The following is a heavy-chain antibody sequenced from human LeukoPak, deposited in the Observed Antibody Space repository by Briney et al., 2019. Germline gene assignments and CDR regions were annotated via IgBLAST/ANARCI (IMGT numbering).Heavy chain of an antibody. CDR3: AMYYYGSGAFDI. CDR1: GGSISSGNYY. D-gene: IGHD3-10*01. CDR2: IYSSGST. Sequence: PSETLSLTCTVSGGSISSGNYYWSWIRQPAGKGLEWIGRIYSSGSTNYNPSLKSRVTISVDTSKNQFSLKLSSVTAADTAVYYCAMYYYGSGAFDIWGQGTMVTVSS. V-gene: IGHV4-61*02. J-gene: IGHJ3*02.